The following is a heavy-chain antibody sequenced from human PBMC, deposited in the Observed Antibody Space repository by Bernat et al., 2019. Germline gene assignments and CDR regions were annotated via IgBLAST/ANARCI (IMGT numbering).Heavy chain of an antibody. J-gene: IGHJ6*02. CDR3: AGWVWFGELFRYGMDV. CDR2: ISSSSSYT. Sequence: QVQLVESGGGLVKPGGSLRLSCAASGFTFSDYYMSWIRQAPGKGLEWVSYISSSSSYTNYADSVKGRFTISRDNAKNSLYLQMNSLRAEDTAVYYSAGWVWFGELFRYGMDVWGQGTTVTVSS. V-gene: IGHV3-11*05. CDR1: GFTFSDYY. D-gene: IGHD3-10*01.